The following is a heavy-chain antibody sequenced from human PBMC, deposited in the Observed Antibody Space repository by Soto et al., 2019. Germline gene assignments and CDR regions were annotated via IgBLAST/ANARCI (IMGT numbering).Heavy chain of an antibody. J-gene: IGHJ4*02. D-gene: IGHD3-16*01. CDR1: AFTFSTDW. V-gene: IGHV3-7*03. CDR2: IKQDGSEK. CDR3: AKDRRAGGNSAFYFDF. Sequence: GGSLRLSCSASAFTFSTDWMSWVRQAPGKGLEWVANIKQDGSEKYYVDSVRGRFTISRDTAKNALYLQMTSLRAEDTAVYYCAKDRRAGGNSAFYFDFWGQGAQVTVSS.